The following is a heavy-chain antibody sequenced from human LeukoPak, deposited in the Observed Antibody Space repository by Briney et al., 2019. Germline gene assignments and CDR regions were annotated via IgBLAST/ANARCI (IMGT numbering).Heavy chain of an antibody. J-gene: IGHJ4*02. Sequence: PGGSLRLSCAASGFTFSSYAMNWVRQAPGKGLEWVSGISGGGGNTYYADSVKGPFTTSRDNSKNTLFLQMNGLRAEDTAVYYCAKAPPHFVVVPAAIDYWGQGTLVTVSS. CDR1: GFTFSSYA. D-gene: IGHD2-2*01. V-gene: IGHV3-23*01. CDR3: AKAPPHFVVVPAAIDY. CDR2: ISGGGGNT.